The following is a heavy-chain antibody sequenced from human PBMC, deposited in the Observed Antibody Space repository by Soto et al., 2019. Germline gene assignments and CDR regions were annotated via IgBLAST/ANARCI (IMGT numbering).Heavy chain of an antibody. Sequence: PSETLSLTCTVSGGSISGYYWSWIRQPPGKRLEWIGYIDYYGSTNYNPSLKSRVTISVDTSKKQFSLNLGSVTAADTAIYYCASHFQWNSGFDIWGQGTMVTVSS. V-gene: IGHV4-59*01. J-gene: IGHJ3*02. CDR2: IDYYGST. D-gene: IGHD1-26*01. CDR1: GGSISGYY. CDR3: ASHFQWNSGFDI.